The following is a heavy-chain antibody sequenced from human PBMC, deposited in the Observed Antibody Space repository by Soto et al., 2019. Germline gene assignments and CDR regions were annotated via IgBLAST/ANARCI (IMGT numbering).Heavy chain of an antibody. V-gene: IGHV3-33*01. Sequence: QVQLVESGGGVVQPGRSLRLSCEASGFTFSNHGMHWVRQAPGKGLEWVAVIWYDGSKKYYADSVKGRFTISRDDSRNTLYLQMNSLRAEDTAVYYCARDPYSSFDYWGQGTLVTVSS. CDR3: ARDPYSSFDY. D-gene: IGHD6-19*01. J-gene: IGHJ4*02. CDR2: IWYDGSKK. CDR1: GFTFSNHG.